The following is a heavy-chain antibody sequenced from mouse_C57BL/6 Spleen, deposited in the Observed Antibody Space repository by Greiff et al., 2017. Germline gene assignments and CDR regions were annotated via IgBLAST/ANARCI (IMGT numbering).Heavy chain of an antibody. CDR1: GYTFTSYW. V-gene: IGHV1-52*01. CDR3: ARRYYGNSGFDY. CDR2: IDPSDSDT. Sequence: QVQLQQPGAELVRPGSSVKLSCKASGYTFTSYWMHWVKQRPIQGLEWIGKIDPSDSDTHYNQKFKDKATLTVDKSSSTASMQLSSLTSGDSAVYYCARRYYGNSGFDYWGQGTTLTVSS. J-gene: IGHJ2*01. D-gene: IGHD2-1*01.